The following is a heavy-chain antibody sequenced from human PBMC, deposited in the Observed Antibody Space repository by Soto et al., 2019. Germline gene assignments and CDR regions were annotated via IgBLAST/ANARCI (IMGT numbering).Heavy chain of an antibody. CDR3: AREHCSTTSCYSYWFDP. D-gene: IGHD2-2*01. J-gene: IGHJ5*02. V-gene: IGHV3-30-3*01. CDR2: ISYDGSNK. CDR1: GFTFSSYA. Sequence: GGSLRLSCAASGFTFSSYAMHWVRQAPGKGLEWVAVISYDGSNKYYADSVKGRITISRDNSKNTLYLQMNSLRAEDTSVYYCAREHCSTTSCYSYWFDPWGQGALVTVSS.